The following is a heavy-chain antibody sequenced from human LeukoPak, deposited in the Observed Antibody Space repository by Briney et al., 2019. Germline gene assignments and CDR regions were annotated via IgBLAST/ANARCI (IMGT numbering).Heavy chain of an antibody. CDR3: ARAEAGDCSSTTCYGFRWFDH. V-gene: IGHV4-34*01. D-gene: IGHD2-2*01. CDR2: INHTGST. Sequence: SETLSLTCAVYRGSFSGYYWSWIRQPPGKGLEWIGEINHTGSTGYNPSLKSRVIISVDKSKNQFSPKLTSVTAADTAVYYCARAEAGDCSSTTCYGFRWFDHWGQGTLVTVSS. CDR1: RGSFSGYY. J-gene: IGHJ5*02.